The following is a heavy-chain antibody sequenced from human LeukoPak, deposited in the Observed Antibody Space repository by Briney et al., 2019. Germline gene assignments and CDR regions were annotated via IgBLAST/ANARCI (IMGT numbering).Heavy chain of an antibody. CDR2: ISAYNGNT. D-gene: IGHD5-18*01. V-gene: IGHV1-18*01. Sequence: GASVKVSCKASGYTFTSYGLSWVRQAPGQGLGWMGWISAYNGNTNYAQKLQGRVTMTIDTSTTTAYLELRSLRSDDTAIYYCARQVDTVMALPDYWGQGTLVIVSS. CDR1: GYTFTSYG. J-gene: IGHJ4*02. CDR3: ARQVDTVMALPDY.